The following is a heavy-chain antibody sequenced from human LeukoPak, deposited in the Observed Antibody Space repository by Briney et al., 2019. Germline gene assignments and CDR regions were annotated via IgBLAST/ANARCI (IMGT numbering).Heavy chain of an antibody. CDR3: ARQRYCSSTSCYTFDPKYYFDY. V-gene: IGHV4-39*01. CDR1: GVSISSSSYY. J-gene: IGHJ4*02. D-gene: IGHD2-2*02. Sequence: SSETLSLTCTVSGVSISSSSYYWGWLRQPPGMGLEWIVSIYYSGSTYYNPSLKSRATICVDTSKNQYSLKLSSVTAADTAVYYCARQRYCSSTSCYTFDPKYYFDYWGQGTLVTVSS. CDR2: IYYSGST.